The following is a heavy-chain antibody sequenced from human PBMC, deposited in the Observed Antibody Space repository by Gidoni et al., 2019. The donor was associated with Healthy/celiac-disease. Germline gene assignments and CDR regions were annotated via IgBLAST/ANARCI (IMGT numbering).Heavy chain of an antibody. D-gene: IGHD3-22*01. J-gene: IGHJ3*02. Sequence: QLQLQESGPGLVKPSETLSLTCTVPGGSITSRSYYWGWIRQPPGKGLEWIGSIYYSGSTYYNPSLKSRVTISVDTSKNQFSLKLSSVTAADTAVYYCARGDYYDSSGYAFDIWGQGTMVTVSS. V-gene: IGHV4-39*01. CDR3: ARGDYYDSSGYAFDI. CDR1: GGSITSRSYY. CDR2: IYYSGST.